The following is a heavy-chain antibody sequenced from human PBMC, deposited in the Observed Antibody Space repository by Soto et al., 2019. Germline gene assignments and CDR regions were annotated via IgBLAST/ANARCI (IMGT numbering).Heavy chain of an antibody. V-gene: IGHV1-18*01. CDR3: ARSVRYSSSWSLDY. CDR2: ISAYNGNT. D-gene: IGHD6-13*01. Sequence: GASVKVSCKASGYTFTSYGITWVRQAPGQGLEWMGWISAYNGNTNYAEKVQGRVTTTTDTSTSTAYMELRSLRSDDTAVYYCARSVRYSSSWSLDYWGQGALVTVSS. J-gene: IGHJ4*02. CDR1: GYTFTSYG.